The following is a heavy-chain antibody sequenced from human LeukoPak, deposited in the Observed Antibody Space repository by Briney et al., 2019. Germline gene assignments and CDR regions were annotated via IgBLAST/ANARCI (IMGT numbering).Heavy chain of an antibody. V-gene: IGHV4-59*01. CDR2: INYSGST. Sequence: SETLSLTCTVSAYSISSGYYWSWIRQPPGKGLEWIGYINYSGSTNYNPSLKSRVTISEDASKSQFSLKLSSVTATETAVYYCARTTEAHSWQPRYDSSYMDVWGKGTTVTVSS. J-gene: IGHJ6*03. CDR3: ARTTEAHSWQPRYDSSYMDV. D-gene: IGHD6-13*01. CDR1: AYSISSGYY.